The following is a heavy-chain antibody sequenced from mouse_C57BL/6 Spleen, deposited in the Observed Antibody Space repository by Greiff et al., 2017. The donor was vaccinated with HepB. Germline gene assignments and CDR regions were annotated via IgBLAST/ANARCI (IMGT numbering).Heavy chain of an antibody. Sequence: QVQLQQPGAELVKPGASVKMSCKASGYTFTSYWITWVKQRPGQGLEWIGDIYPGSGSTNYNEKFKSKATLTVDTSSSPAYMQLSSLTSEDSAVYYCARYNYGNDYFDYWGQGTTLTVSS. D-gene: IGHD2-1*01. V-gene: IGHV1-55*01. CDR1: GYTFTSYW. CDR2: IYPGSGST. CDR3: ARYNYGNDYFDY. J-gene: IGHJ2*01.